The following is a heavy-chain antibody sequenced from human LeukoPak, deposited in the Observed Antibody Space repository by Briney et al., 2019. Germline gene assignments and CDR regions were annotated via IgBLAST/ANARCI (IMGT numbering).Heavy chain of an antibody. D-gene: IGHD2-2*01. J-gene: IGHJ4*02. Sequence: GGSLRLSCAASGFTFSNYNINWVRQAPGKGLEWVSAVTANAGDTYHADSVKGRFTISRDNTKNTLYLEMSSLRAEDTAVYYCAKGSSTSRPYFFDFWGQGTLVAVSS. CDR3: AKGSSTSRPYFFDF. V-gene: IGHV3-23*01. CDR2: VTANAGDT. CDR1: GFTFSNYN.